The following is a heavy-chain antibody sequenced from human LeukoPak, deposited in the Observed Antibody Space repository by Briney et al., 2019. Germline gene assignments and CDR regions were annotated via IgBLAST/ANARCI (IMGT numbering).Heavy chain of an antibody. J-gene: IGHJ4*02. CDR1: GYSFTSYW. CDR2: IDPSDSYT. D-gene: IGHD3-10*01. CDR3: ARGFYGSGSPFDY. Sequence: GESLKISCKGSGYSFTSYWISWVRQMPGKGLEWMGRIDPSDSYTNYSPSFQGHVTISADKSISTAYLQWSSLKASDTAMYHCARGFYGSGSPFDYWGQGTLVTVSS. V-gene: IGHV5-10-1*01.